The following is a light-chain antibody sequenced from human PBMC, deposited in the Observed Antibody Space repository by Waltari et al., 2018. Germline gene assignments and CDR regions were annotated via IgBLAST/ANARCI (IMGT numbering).Light chain of an antibody. Sequence: AIRMTQSPSSFSASTGARVTITCRASQGISSYLAWYQQKPGKAPKLLTYVATTLQSGVPSRFSGSGSGTDFTLTIGGLQSEDFATYYCQQYYSYPFTFGPGTKVDIK. CDR1: QGISSY. V-gene: IGKV1-8*01. CDR2: VAT. CDR3: QQYYSYPFT. J-gene: IGKJ3*01.